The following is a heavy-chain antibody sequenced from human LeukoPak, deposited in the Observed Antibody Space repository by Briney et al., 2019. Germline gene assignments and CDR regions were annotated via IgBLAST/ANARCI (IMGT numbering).Heavy chain of an antibody. D-gene: IGHD3-3*01. V-gene: IGHV3-7*01. Sequence: GGSLRLSCAASGFTFSSYGMHWVRQAPGKGLEWVANIKQDGSEKYYVDSVKGRFTISRDNAKNSLYLQMNSLRAEDTAVYYCAREGDFWSGYYVTFDYWGQGTLVTVSS. J-gene: IGHJ4*02. CDR2: IKQDGSEK. CDR3: AREGDFWSGYYVTFDY. CDR1: GFTFSSYG.